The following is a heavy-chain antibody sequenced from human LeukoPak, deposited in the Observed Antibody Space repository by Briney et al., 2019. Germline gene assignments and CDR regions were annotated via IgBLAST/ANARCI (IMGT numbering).Heavy chain of an antibody. J-gene: IGHJ4*02. CDR1: GYTFTNYA. CDR2: INAGNGNT. D-gene: IGHD1-26*01. V-gene: IGHV1-3*01. CDR3: ASSGTYYFIDY. Sequence: ASVKVSCKASGYTFTNYAIHWVRQAPGQRLEWMGWINAGNGNTKYSQKFQGRVTITRDTSASTAYMELSSLRSEDTAVYYCASSGTYYFIDYWGQGTLVTVSS.